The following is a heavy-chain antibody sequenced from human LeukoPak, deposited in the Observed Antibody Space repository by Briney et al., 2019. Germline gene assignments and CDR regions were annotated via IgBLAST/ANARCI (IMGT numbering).Heavy chain of an antibody. CDR2: IIPIFGTA. CDR3: ALGYYYDSSGSYYFDY. D-gene: IGHD3-22*01. J-gene: IGHJ4*02. CDR1: GGAFSSYA. Sequence: AVQFSCKASGGAFSSYAISWVRQAPGQGGEWRGGIIPIFGTANYTQKFQGRVTITTDESTSTAYMELSSLRSEDTAVYYCALGYYYDSSGSYYFDYWGQGTLVTVSS. V-gene: IGHV1-69*05.